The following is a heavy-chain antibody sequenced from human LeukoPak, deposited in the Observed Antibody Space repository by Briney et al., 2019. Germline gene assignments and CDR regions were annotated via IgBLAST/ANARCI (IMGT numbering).Heavy chain of an antibody. J-gene: IGHJ1*01. CDR3: ARRFGSGPGIEYFHH. D-gene: IGHD6-19*01. CDR2: IYPGDSDT. Sequence: GESLKISCKGSGYSFTTYWIAWVRQMPGKCLEWMGIIYPGDSDTRYSPSFQGQVTISADKSISTAYLQWSSLKASDTAMYYCARRFGSGPGIEYFHHWGQGTLVTVSS. V-gene: IGHV5-51*01. CDR1: GYSFTTYW.